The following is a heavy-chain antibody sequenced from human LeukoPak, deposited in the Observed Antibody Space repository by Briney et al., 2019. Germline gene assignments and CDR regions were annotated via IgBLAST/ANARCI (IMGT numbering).Heavy chain of an antibody. J-gene: IGHJ4*02. CDR3: AKGSTMVRGLWSY. CDR2: ISGSGGST. Sequence: GGSLRLSCAASGSTFSSYAMSWVRQAPGKGLEWVSAISGSGGSTYYADSVKGRFTISRDNSKNTLYLQMNSLRAEDTAVYYCAKGSTMVRGLWSYWGQGTLVTVSS. D-gene: IGHD3-10*01. CDR1: GSTFSSYA. V-gene: IGHV3-23*01.